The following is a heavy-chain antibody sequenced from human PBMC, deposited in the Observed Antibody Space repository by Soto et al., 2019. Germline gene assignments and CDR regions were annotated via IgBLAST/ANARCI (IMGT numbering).Heavy chain of an antibody. CDR2: IYYSGST. CDR1: GGSINSSSYF. Sequence: SETLSLTCSVSGGSINSSSYFWGWVRQPPGKGLGWIGSIYYSGSTYYNPSLRSRVTISVDTSKNQFSLKLSSVTAAETAVFYCARHYSSGSRNWFDPWGQGTLVTVSS. V-gene: IGHV4-39*01. J-gene: IGHJ5*02. D-gene: IGHD6-19*01. CDR3: ARHYSSGSRNWFDP.